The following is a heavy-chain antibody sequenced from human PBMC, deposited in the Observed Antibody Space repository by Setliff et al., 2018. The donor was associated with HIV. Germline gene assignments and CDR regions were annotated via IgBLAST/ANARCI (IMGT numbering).Heavy chain of an antibody. CDR2: IHPNSGGT. V-gene: IGHV1-2*06. J-gene: IGHJ6*03. CDR3: VRNPHPTVVVPRDSHYYSMNI. Sequence: ASVKVSCKTSGYTFTAFYIHWVRQAPGQGLEWMGRIHPNSGGTASPQKFQGRVAMTGDTSISTAYMELRSLRPDDTAVYYCVRNPHPTVVVPRDSHYYSMNIWGKGTTVTVSS. D-gene: IGHD2-21*01. CDR1: GYTFTAFY.